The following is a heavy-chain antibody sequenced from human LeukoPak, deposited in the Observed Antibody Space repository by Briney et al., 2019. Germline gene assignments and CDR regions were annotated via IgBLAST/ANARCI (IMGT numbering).Heavy chain of an antibody. J-gene: IGHJ4*02. Sequence: GGSLRLSCAASGFTFSSYGMHWVRQAPCKGLEWVAVISYDGSNKYYADSVKGRFTISRDNSKNTLYLQMNSLRAEDTAVYYCATDASNARYDILTGYYNRPLFDYWGQGTLVTVSS. D-gene: IGHD3-9*01. CDR2: ISYDGSNK. V-gene: IGHV3-30*03. CDR3: ATDASNARYDILTGYYNRPLFDY. CDR1: GFTFSSYG.